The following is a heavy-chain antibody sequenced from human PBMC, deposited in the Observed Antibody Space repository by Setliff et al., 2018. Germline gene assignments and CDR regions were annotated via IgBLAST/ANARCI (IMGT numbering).Heavy chain of an antibody. CDR1: GVTFSRHA. J-gene: IGHJ6*03. CDR3: ARTYCSDTSCYDYYYYMDV. V-gene: IGHV3-30*01. D-gene: IGHD2-2*01. Sequence: GGSLRLSCAASGVTFSRHAMHWVRQAPGKGLEWVTVMSNDGSDKNYADSVKGRFTISRDNSKSTLYLQMNSLRAEDTAVYYCARTYCSDTSCYDYYYYMDVWGKGTTVTVSS. CDR2: MSNDGSDK.